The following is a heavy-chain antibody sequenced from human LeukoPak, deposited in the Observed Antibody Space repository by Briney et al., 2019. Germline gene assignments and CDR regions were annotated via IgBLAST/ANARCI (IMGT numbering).Heavy chain of an antibody. CDR3: ARARRADDSSGYYPY. CDR1: GGSISSGGYY. V-gene: IGHV4-31*03. Sequence: SETLSLTCTVSGGSISSGGYYWSWIRQHPGKGLEWIGYIYNSGSTYYNPSLKSRVTISVDTSKNQFSLKLSSVTAADTAVYYCARARRADDSSGYYPYWGQGTLLTVSS. CDR2: IYNSGST. J-gene: IGHJ4*02. D-gene: IGHD3-22*01.